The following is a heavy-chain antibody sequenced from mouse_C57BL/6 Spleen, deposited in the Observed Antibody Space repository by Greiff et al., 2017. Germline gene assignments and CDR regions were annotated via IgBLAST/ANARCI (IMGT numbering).Heavy chain of an antibody. CDR1: GFTFSNYW. CDR3: TGGYYVYFDY. V-gene: IGHV6-3*01. J-gene: IGHJ2*01. CDR2: IRLKSDNYAT. D-gene: IGHD2-3*01. Sequence: EVKLQESGGGLVQPGGSMKLSCVASGFTFSNYWMNWVRQSPEKGLEWVAQIRLKSDNYATHYAESLKERFTISRDDSKSSVYLQMNNLRAEDTGIYYCTGGYYVYFDYWGQDTTLTVSS.